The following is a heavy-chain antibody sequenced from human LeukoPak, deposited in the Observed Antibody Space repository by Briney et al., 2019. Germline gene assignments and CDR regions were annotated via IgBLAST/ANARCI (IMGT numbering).Heavy chain of an antibody. CDR1: GGSISSYY. D-gene: IGHD2-21*01. CDR3: AREGYSGPDFDS. CDR2: IYYSGST. J-gene: IGHJ4*02. V-gene: IGHV4-59*01. Sequence: SEALSLTCTVSGGSISSYYWSWIRQPPGKGLEWIGYIYYSGSTNYNPSLRSRVTMSVDTSKKQFSLKLRSVTAADTAVYYCAREGYSGPDFDSWGQGTLVTVSS.